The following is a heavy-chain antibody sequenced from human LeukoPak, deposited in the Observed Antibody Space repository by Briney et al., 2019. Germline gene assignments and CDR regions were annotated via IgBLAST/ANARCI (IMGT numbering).Heavy chain of an antibody. CDR3: ARESASTAGFDY. V-gene: IGHV4-39*02. J-gene: IGHJ4*02. D-gene: IGHD6-13*01. Sequence: SETLSLTCTVSGGSINSISHCLAWIRQPPGKGLELIGTIYETGNSYYNPSLNSRVTISVDTSKKQFSLNLNSVTPADTAVYYCARESASTAGFDYWGQGTLVTVSS. CDR1: GGSINSISHC. CDR2: IYETGNS.